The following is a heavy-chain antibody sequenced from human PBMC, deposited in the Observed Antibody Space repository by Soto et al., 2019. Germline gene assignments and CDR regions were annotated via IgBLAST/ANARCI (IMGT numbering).Heavy chain of an antibody. V-gene: IGHV3-23*01. CDR2: ISGSGGST. Sequence: EVQLLESGGGLVQPGGSLRLSCAASGFTFSSYAMSWVRQAPGKGLEWVSAISGSGGSTYYADSVKGRFTISRDNSKNTLYLQMNSLRAEDKAVYYCAKGYYGSGSPFDYWGQGTLVTVSS. D-gene: IGHD3-10*01. CDR1: GFTFSSYA. J-gene: IGHJ4*02. CDR3: AKGYYGSGSPFDY.